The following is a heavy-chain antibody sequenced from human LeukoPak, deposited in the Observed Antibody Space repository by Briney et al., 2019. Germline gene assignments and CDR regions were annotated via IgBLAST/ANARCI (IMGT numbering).Heavy chain of an antibody. J-gene: IGHJ4*02. CDR2: IFYSGST. CDR3: ARGGSGPYPRLDY. Sequence: SETLSLTCTVSGGSVSSYYWSWIRQSPGKGLEWIGYIFYSGSTNYSPSLKSRVTISVDTSKNQFSLKLSSVTAADTAVYYCARGGSGPYPRLDYWGQGSLVTVSS. D-gene: IGHD6-19*01. V-gene: IGHV4-59*02. CDR1: GGSVSSYY.